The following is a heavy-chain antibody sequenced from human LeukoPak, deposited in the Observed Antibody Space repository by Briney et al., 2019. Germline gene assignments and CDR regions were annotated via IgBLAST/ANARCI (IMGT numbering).Heavy chain of an antibody. V-gene: IGHV3-66*01. CDR2: MYSGGGT. D-gene: IGHD4-17*01. CDR1: GVTVSSSY. CDR3: ARDPSPFCGDYGY. Sequence: GGSLRLSCAASGVTVSSSYMSWVRQAPGKGLEWVSIMYSGGGTDYADSVKGRFTISRDNSKNTLYLQMNSLRAEDTAVYYCARDPSPFCGDYGYWGQGTMVTVSS. J-gene: IGHJ4*02.